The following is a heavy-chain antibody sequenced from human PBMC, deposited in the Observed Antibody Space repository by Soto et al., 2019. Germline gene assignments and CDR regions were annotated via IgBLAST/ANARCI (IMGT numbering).Heavy chain of an antibody. Sequence: QPGGSLRLSCAASAFTFSSYSMNWVRQAPGKGLEWVSNISSSSSTIYYADSVKGRFTISRDNAKNSLYLQMNSLRAEDTAVYYCARESQTGYCISTSCFSYYYYGMDVWGQGTTVTVSS. V-gene: IGHV3-48*04. CDR1: AFTFSSYS. CDR3: ARESQTGYCISTSCFSYYYYGMDV. D-gene: IGHD2-2*01. J-gene: IGHJ6*02. CDR2: ISSSSSTI.